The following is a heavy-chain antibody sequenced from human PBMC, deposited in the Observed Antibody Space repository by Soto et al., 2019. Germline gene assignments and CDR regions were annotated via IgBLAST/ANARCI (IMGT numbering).Heavy chain of an antibody. CDR3: AKDNDPDGFGESRGY. CDR1: GFTFSSYA. Sequence: GGSLRLSCAASGFTFSSYAMSWVRQAPGKGLEWVSAISGSGGSTYYADSVKGRFTISRDNSKNTLYLQMNSLRAEDTAVYYCAKDNDPDGFGESRGYWGQGTLVTVSS. CDR2: ISGSGGST. J-gene: IGHJ4*02. D-gene: IGHD3-10*01. V-gene: IGHV3-23*01.